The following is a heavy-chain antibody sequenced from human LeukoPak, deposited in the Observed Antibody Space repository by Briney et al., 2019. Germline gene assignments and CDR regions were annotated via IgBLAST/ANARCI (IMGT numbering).Heavy chain of an antibody. D-gene: IGHD3-10*01. Sequence: GASVKVSCKASGYTFTGYYMHWVRQAPGQGLEWMGWINPNSGGTNYAQKFQGRVTMTRDTSISTAYMELSRLRSDDTAVYYCASTREGMVRGGILDYWGQGTLVTVSS. CDR2: INPNSGGT. J-gene: IGHJ4*02. V-gene: IGHV1-2*02. CDR3: ASTREGMVRGGILDY. CDR1: GYTFTGYY.